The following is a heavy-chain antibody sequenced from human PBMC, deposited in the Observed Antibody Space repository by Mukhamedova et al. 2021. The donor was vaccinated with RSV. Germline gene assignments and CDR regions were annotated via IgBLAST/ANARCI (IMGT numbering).Heavy chain of an antibody. CDR3: ARDRDSSDAFDI. D-gene: IGHD3-22*01. J-gene: IGHJ3*02. CDR2: IYPGDSDT. V-gene: IGHV5-51*01. Sequence: MGIIYPGDSDTRYSPSFQGQVTISADKSISTAYLQWSGLKASDTAMYYCARDRDSSDAFDIWGQGTMVTVSS.